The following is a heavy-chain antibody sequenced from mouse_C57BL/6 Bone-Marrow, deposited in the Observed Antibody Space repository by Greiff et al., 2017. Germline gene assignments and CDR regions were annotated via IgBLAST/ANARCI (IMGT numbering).Heavy chain of an antibody. J-gene: IGHJ1*03. D-gene: IGHD3-1*01. CDR1: YFAFMACS. Sequence: LKESGAELVRPGSSVKLSCKDSYFAFMACSMHWVKQRPGHGLEWIGSFTLYSDATEYSENFKGKATLTVNTSSSPAYMELSRLPSEDSAVYYCARGAYIGYFDVWGTGTTVTVSS. V-gene: IGHV1-49*01. CDR3: ARGAYIGYFDV. CDR2: FTLYSDAT.